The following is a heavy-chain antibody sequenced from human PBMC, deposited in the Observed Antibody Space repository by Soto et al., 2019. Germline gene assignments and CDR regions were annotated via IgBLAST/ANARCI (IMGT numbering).Heavy chain of an antibody. CDR3: ARLFTLYGGYCNGGRCYGALGS. Sequence: QVQLVQSGAEVKKPGASVKVSCKASGYTFTTYHLHWVRQAPGQGLEWMGIINPSGGSTTYAQKFQGRVTMARDTSPSRIYMELSSLRSEDTAVYYCARLFTLYGGYCNGGRCYGALGSWGQGTMVTVSS. J-gene: IGHJ3*02. CDR2: INPSGGST. D-gene: IGHD2-15*01. V-gene: IGHV1-46*03. CDR1: GYTFTTYH.